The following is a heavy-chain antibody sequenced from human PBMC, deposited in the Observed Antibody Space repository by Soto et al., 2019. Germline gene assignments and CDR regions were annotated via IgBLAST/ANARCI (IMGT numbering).Heavy chain of an antibody. CDR2: IYSGGST. CDR1: VFTVSSNY. J-gene: IGHJ6*02. CDR3: ARDLGGSDYDFWSGYYPGSYYYGMDV. D-gene: IGHD3-3*01. V-gene: IGHV3-53*01. Sequence: GGSLRLSCAASVFTVSSNYMSWGRQAPGKGLECVSVIYSGGSTYYADSVKGRFTISRDNSKNTLYLQMNSLRAEDTAVYYCARDLGGSDYDFWSGYYPGSYYYGMDVWGQGTTVTVSS.